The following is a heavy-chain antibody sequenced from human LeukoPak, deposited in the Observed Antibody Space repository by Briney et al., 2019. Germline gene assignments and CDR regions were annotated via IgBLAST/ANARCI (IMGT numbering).Heavy chain of an antibody. J-gene: IGHJ4*02. CDR1: GGSFSGYY. V-gene: IGHV4-34*01. CDR2: INHSGST. D-gene: IGHD6-6*01. Sequence: SETLSLTCAVYGGSFSGYYWSWIRQPPGKELEWIGEINHSGSTNYNPSLKSRVTISVDTSKNQFSLKLSSVTAADTAVYYCARGVAARITLGYYFDYWGQGTLVTVSS. CDR3: ARGVAARITLGYYFDY.